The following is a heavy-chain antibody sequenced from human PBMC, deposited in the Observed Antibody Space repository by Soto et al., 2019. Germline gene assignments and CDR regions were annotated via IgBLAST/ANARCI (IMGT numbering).Heavy chain of an antibody. CDR1: GYTFTSYG. CDR2: ISAYNGNT. Sequence: VQLVQSGAEVKKPGASVKVSCKASGYTFTSYGISWVRQAPGQGLEWMGWISAYNGNTNYAQKLQGRVTMTTDTSTSTAYMELRSLRSDDTAVYYCARDPTAYYYDSSGYPAVDYWGQGTLVTVSS. D-gene: IGHD3-22*01. J-gene: IGHJ4*02. CDR3: ARDPTAYYYDSSGYPAVDY. V-gene: IGHV1-18*01.